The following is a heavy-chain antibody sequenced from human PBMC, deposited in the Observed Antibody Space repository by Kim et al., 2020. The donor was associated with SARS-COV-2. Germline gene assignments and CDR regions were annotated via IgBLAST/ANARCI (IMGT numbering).Heavy chain of an antibody. CDR2: INSDGSST. D-gene: IGHD3-9*01. J-gene: IGHJ6*01. CDR1: GFTFSSYW. CDR3: SSDEERYFDCFFRTDYY. V-gene: IGHV3-74*01. Sequence: GGSLRLSCAASGFTFSSYWMHWVRQASGKGLVWVSRINSDGSSTTYADSVKGRFTISRDNAKNTLYLQMNSLRPENTAVYYCSSDEERYFDCFFRTDYY.